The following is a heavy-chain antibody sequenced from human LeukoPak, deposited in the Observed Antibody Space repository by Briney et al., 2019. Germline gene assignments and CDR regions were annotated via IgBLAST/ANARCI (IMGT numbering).Heavy chain of an antibody. J-gene: IGHJ4*02. CDR2: IYYTGTT. CDR3: ARAYSSSSGRPFDY. V-gene: IGHV4-59*11. CDR1: GGSISSHY. D-gene: IGHD6-6*01. Sequence: SETLSLTCSVSGGSISSHYWSWIRQPPGKELEWIGYIYYTGTTNYKPSLKSRVTISVDTSKNQYSLNLTSVTAADTAVYYCARAYSSSSGRPFDYWGQGTLVTVSP.